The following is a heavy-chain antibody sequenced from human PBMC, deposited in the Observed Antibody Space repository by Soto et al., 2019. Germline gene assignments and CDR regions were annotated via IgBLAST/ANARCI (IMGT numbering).Heavy chain of an antibody. D-gene: IGHD3-9*01. CDR1: GGSISSSSYY. J-gene: IGHJ4*02. Sequence: SETLSLTCTVSGGSISSSSYYWGWIRQPPGKGLEWIGSIYYSGSTYYNPSLKSRVTISVDTSKNQFSLKLSSVTAADTAVYYCARQVSGYYDILTGYYISTPSQFDYWGQGTLVTVSS. V-gene: IGHV4-39*01. CDR3: ARQVSGYYDILTGYYISTPSQFDY. CDR2: IYYSGST.